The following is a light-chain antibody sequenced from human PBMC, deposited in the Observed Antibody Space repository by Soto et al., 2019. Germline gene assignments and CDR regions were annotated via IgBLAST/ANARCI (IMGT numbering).Light chain of an antibody. CDR2: LNRDGSH. Sequence: QPVLTQSPSASASLGASVKLTCTLSSGHSNYAIAWHQQQPEKGPRYLMKLNRDGSHSKGDGIPNRFSGSSSGAERYLTISRLQSEDEADYYCQTWGTGTVIFGGGTKLTVL. V-gene: IGLV4-69*01. CDR1: SGHSNYA. CDR3: QTWGTGTVI. J-gene: IGLJ2*01.